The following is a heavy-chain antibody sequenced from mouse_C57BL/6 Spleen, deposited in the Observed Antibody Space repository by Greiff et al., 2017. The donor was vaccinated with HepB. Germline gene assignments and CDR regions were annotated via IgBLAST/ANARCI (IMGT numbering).Heavy chain of an antibody. V-gene: IGHV1-82*01. CDR2: IYPGDGDT. D-gene: IGHD2-5*01. J-gene: IGHJ4*01. CDR1: GYAFSSSW. Sequence: QVQLKQSGPELVKPGASVKISCKASGYAFSSSWMNWVKQRPGKGLEWIGRIYPGDGDTNYNGKFKGKATLTADKSSSTAYMQLSSLTSEDSAVYFCARSSNSYYAMDYWGQGTSVTVSS. CDR3: ARSSNSYYAMDY.